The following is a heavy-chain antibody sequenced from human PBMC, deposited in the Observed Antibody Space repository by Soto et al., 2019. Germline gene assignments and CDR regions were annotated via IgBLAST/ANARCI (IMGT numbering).Heavy chain of an antibody. J-gene: IGHJ5*02. V-gene: IGHV4-4*07. CDR3: VRDGSKSLRDWFDP. CDR2: VYATGTT. CDR1: GGSISKFY. Sequence: TSETLSLTGNVSGGSISKFYWAWIRKTAGNGLEWMGRVYATGTTDYNPSLRSRVAMSVDISKKTFSLRLRSVTGADSGVYYCVRDGSKSLRDWFDPWGQGMLVTVSS.